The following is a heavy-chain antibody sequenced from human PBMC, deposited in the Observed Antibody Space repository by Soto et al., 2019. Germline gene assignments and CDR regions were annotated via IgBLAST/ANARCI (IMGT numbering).Heavy chain of an antibody. CDR1: GFTVSSKY. V-gene: IGHV3-66*01. J-gene: IGHJ6*02. Sequence: EVQLVESGGGLVQPGGSLRLSCAASGFTVSSKYMTWVRQAPGKGLEWVSLIQSGGTTYYADYVKGRFTSDRDTSENTLHLKMDSLRDGDTAVYYGARDDVLCDGGRCDGIPLDVWGQGTTVTVSS. CDR2: IQSGGTT. D-gene: IGHD2-15*01. CDR3: ARDDVLCDGGRCDGIPLDV.